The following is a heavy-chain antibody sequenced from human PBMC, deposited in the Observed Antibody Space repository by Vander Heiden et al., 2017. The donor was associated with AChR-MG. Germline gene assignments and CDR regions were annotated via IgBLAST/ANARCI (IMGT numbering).Heavy chain of an antibody. D-gene: IGHD2-21*02. CDR1: GATFSSYA. CDR3: ARGPVYGGNSGNYYYGMDV. CDR2: IIPIFGTA. Sequence: QVQLVQSGAEVKKPGSSVKVSCKASGATFSSYAISWVRQAPGQGLEWMGGIIPIFGTANYAQKFQGRVTITADKSTSTAYMELSSLRSEDTAVYYCARGPVYGGNSGNYYYGMDVWGQGTTVTVSS. V-gene: IGHV1-69*06. J-gene: IGHJ6*02.